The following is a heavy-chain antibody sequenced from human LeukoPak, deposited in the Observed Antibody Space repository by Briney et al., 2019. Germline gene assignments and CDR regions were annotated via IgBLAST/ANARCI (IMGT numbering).Heavy chain of an antibody. Sequence: GGSLRLSCAASGFTFSSYWMHWVRQAPGKGLVWVSRINSDGSSTSYADSVKGRFTISRDNAKNALYLQMNSLRAEDTAVYYCASDTYYYDSSGYYRDAFDVWGQGTMVTVSS. CDR3: ASDTYYYDSSGYYRDAFDV. J-gene: IGHJ3*01. V-gene: IGHV3-74*01. D-gene: IGHD3-22*01. CDR2: INSDGSST. CDR1: GFTFSSYW.